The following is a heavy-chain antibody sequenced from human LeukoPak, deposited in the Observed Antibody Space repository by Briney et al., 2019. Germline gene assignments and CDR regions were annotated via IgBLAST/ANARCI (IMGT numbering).Heavy chain of an antibody. CDR2: IYPGDSDT. J-gene: IGHJ4*02. CDR1: GYSFTSYW. Sequence: GESLKISCKGSGYSFTSYWIGWVRQMPGKGLDWMGIIYPGDSDTRYSPSFQGQVTISADKSISTAYLQWSSLKASDTAMYYCAREAVTTTSVLDYWGQGTLVTVSS. D-gene: IGHD4-17*01. CDR3: AREAVTTTSVLDY. V-gene: IGHV5-51*01.